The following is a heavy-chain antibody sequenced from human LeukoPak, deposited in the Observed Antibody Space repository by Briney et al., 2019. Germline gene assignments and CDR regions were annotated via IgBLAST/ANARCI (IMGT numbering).Heavy chain of an antibody. CDR2: IIPIFGTA. J-gene: IGHJ4*02. D-gene: IGHD2-15*01. CDR3: AREGYCSGGSCYRLSGIDY. CDR1: GGTFSSYA. Sequence: GASVKVSCKASGGTFSSYAISWVRQAPGQGLEWMGGIIPIFGTANYAQKFQGRVTMTTDTSTSTAYMELRSLRSDDTAVYYCAREGYCSGGSCYRLSGIDYWGQGTLVTVSS. V-gene: IGHV1-69*05.